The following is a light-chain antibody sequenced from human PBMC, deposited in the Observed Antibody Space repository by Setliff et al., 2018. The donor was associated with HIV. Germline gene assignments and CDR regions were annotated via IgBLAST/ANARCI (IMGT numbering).Light chain of an antibody. V-gene: IGLV1-44*01. CDR1: SSDVGSYNL. CDR2: SNN. J-gene: IGLJ1*01. CDR3: AAWDDRLNGYV. Sequence: LTQPASVSGSPGQSITISCTGTSSDVGSYNLVSWYQQLPGTAPKLLIYSNNRRPSGVPDRFSGSRSGTSASLAISGLQSEDEADYYCAAWDDRLNGYVFGTGTKVTVL.